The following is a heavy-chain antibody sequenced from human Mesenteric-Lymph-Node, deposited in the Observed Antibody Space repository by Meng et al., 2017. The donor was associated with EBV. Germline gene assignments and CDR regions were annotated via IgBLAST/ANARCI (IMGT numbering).Heavy chain of an antibody. V-gene: IGHV4-34*01. Sequence: QVHLQHWGAGVLKPSQTLSLPFAAYCRSFNDYSWTWIRQPPGTGLEWIGEIDHSGSNNNNPSLKSRVTMAVDTSKNQFSLKLASVAAADTAVYYCARVDYTRSLPFDYWGRGTLVTVSS. D-gene: IGHD2-2*02. CDR3: ARVDYTRSLPFDY. CDR1: CRSFNDYS. CDR2: IDHSGSN. J-gene: IGHJ4*02.